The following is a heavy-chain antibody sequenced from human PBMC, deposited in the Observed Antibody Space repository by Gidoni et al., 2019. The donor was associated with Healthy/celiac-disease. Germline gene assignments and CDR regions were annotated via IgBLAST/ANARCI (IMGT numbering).Heavy chain of an antibody. Sequence: QVQLVQSGAEVKKPGSSVKVSCKASGGTFSSYAISWVRQAPGQGLEWMGRIIPILGIANYAQKFQGRVTITADKSTSTAYMELSSLRSEDTAVYYCARGFMGGLILYFDYWGQGTLVTVSS. V-gene: IGHV1-69*04. D-gene: IGHD1-26*01. CDR2: IIPILGIA. CDR1: GGTFSSYA. CDR3: ARGFMGGLILYFDY. J-gene: IGHJ4*02.